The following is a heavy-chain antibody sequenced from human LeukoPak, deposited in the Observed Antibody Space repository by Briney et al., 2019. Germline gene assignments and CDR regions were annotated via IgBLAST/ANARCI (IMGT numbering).Heavy chain of an antibody. CDR3: ARVLARYSSSKYYFDY. D-gene: IGHD6-13*01. Sequence: ASVKVSCKASGYTFTSYDINWVRQATGQGLEWMGWMNPNSGNTGYAQKFQGRVTITRNTSISTAYMELSSLRSEGTAVYYCARVLARYSSSKYYFDYWGQGTLVTVSS. CDR2: MNPNSGNT. J-gene: IGHJ4*02. CDR1: GYTFTSYD. V-gene: IGHV1-8*03.